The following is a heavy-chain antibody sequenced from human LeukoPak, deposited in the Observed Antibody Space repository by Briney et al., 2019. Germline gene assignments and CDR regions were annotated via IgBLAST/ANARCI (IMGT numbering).Heavy chain of an antibody. CDR3: ARGLLRDGYTYTYSFDY. Sequence: GGPLRLSCAASGFTVSTNYMNWVRQAPGKGLEWVSVVYMGGTTYYADSVKGRFTISRDSTKNTIYLQMNNLRAEDTAVYYCARGLLRDGYTYTYSFDYWGQGTLVTVSS. D-gene: IGHD5-18*01. CDR1: GFTVSTNY. J-gene: IGHJ4*02. V-gene: IGHV3-66*01. CDR2: VYMGGTT.